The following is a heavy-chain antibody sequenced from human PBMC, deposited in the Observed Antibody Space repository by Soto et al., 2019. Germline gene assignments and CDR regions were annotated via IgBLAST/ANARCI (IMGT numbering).Heavy chain of an antibody. J-gene: IGHJ5*02. V-gene: IGHV3-23*01. D-gene: IGHD3-3*01. CDR2: ISGSGGST. CDR1: GFTFSSYA. Sequence: PGGSLRLSCAASGFTFSSYAMSWVRQAPGKGLEWVSAISGSGGSTYYADSVKGRFTISRDNSKNTLYLQMNSLRAEDTAVYYCAKDPRYDFWSGYYPSNWFDPWGQGTLVTVSS. CDR3: AKDPRYDFWSGYYPSNWFDP.